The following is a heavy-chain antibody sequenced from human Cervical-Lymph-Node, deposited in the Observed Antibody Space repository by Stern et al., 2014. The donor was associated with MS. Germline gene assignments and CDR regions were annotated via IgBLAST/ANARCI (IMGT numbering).Heavy chain of an antibody. Sequence: QVQLQESGPGLVKPSETLSLTCTVSGGSISSSSYYWGWIRQPPGKGLEWIGSIYFSGSTYYNPSLKSRVTVSVGTAKDRFSLKLRSVTAADTAVYYCARHMYSVGNWGQGTLVTVSS. V-gene: IGHV4-39*01. CDR2: IYFSGST. CDR1: GGSISSSSYY. D-gene: IGHD1-26*01. CDR3: ARHMYSVGN. J-gene: IGHJ4*02.